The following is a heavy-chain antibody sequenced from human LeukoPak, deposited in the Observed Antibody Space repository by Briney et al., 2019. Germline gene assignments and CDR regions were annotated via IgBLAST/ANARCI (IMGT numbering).Heavy chain of an antibody. J-gene: IGHJ3*02. CDR2: INVYNGDT. CDR3: ARFYCSSPSCYARGPSNGFDI. D-gene: IGHD2-2*01. V-gene: IGHV1-18*01. CDR1: GYTFINYG. Sequence: ASVRVSCKASGYTFINYGITWVRQAPGQGLEWMGWINVYNGDTRYAQRLQGRVTVTTDTSTSTAYMELRSLRSDDTAIYYCARFYCSSPSCYARGPSNGFDIWGQGTMVTVSS.